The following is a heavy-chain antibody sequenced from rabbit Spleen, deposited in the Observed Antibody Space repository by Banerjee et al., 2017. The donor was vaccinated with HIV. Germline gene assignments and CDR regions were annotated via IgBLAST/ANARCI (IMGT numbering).Heavy chain of an antibody. CDR3: ARGIPYGFSGDAYPPYAMDL. CDR1: GVSFSGDSY. J-gene: IGHJ6*01. D-gene: IGHD6-1*01. CDR2: IYDGSSGST. Sequence: QSLEESGGDLVKPGASLTLTCISSGVSFSGDSYMCLVRQAPGKGLEWIECIYDGSSGSTYYASWAKGRFTISKTSSTTVTLQMTSLAVADTATHFCARGIPYGFSGDAYPPYAMDLWGQGTLVTVS. V-gene: IGHV1S40*01.